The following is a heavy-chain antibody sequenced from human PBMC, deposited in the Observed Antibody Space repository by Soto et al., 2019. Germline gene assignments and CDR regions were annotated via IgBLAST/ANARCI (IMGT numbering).Heavy chain of an antibody. J-gene: IGHJ6*02. V-gene: IGHV1-18*01. CDR2: INTYNCNT. CDR1: GYSFTRYG. CDR3: AMVDVYVTPSPQDV. Sequence: ASVKVSCKASGYSFTRYGIAWARQAPGQGLEWMGWINTYNCNTNYAQNLQGRVTLTTDTSTSTAYMELTSLRSNDTAIYYCAMVDVYVTPSPQDVWG. D-gene: IGHD3-16*01.